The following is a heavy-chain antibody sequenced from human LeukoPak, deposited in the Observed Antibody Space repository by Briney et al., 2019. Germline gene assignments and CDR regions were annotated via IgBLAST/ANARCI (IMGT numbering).Heavy chain of an antibody. V-gene: IGHV4-61*02. D-gene: IGHD3-22*01. CDR2: LYTSGST. J-gene: IGHJ4*02. CDR3: ARSPGPDLNYYDTSGSYYFDY. CDR1: GGSTSSGSDY. Sequence: SETLSLTCTLYGGSTSSGSDYWSWLRHPAGNGLEWIGRLYTSGSTNYSPSLKSQVTISVDASKNQFSVRLTSVTAADTAVYYCARSPGPDLNYYDTSGSYYFDYWGQGTLVTVSS.